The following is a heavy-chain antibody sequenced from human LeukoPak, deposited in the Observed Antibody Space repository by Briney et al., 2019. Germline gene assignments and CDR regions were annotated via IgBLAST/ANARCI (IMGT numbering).Heavy chain of an antibody. Sequence: GGSLRLSCADSGFNLSSYSMNWVRQAPGKGLEWVSSISSSSSYIYYADSVEGRFTISRDNAKNSLYLQMNSLRAEDTAVYYCARGTVSFFFFDYWGQGTLVTVSS. D-gene: IGHD2/OR15-2a*01. J-gene: IGHJ4*02. CDR2: ISSSSSYI. CDR3: ARGTVSFFFFDY. V-gene: IGHV3-21*01. CDR1: GFNLSSYS.